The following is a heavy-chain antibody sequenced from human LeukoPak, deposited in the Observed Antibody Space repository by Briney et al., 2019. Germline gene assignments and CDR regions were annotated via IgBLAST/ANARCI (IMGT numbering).Heavy chain of an antibody. CDR1: GFTFSSYS. Sequence: PGGSLRLSCAASGFTFSSYSMNWVRQAPGKGLEWVSSISSSSSYIYYADSVKGRFTISRDNAKNSLYLQMNSLRAEDTAVYYCARDFPGGGWSLDYWGQGTLVTVSS. CDR2: ISSSSSYI. CDR3: ARDFPGGGWSLDY. D-gene: IGHD6-19*01. J-gene: IGHJ4*02. V-gene: IGHV3-21*01.